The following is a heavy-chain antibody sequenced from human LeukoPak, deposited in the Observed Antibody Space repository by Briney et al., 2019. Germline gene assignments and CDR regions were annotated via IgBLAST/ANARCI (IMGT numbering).Heavy chain of an antibody. CDR1: GFTFSSYS. CDR3: AREYCSGGSCYLNAFDI. J-gene: IGHJ3*02. D-gene: IGHD2-15*01. V-gene: IGHV3-21*01. CDR2: ISSSSYI. Sequence: GGSLRLSCAASGFTFSSYSMNWVRQAPGKGLEWVSSISSSSYIFYADSVKGRFTTSRDNAKNSLDLQMNSLRAEDTALYYCAREYCSGGSCYLNAFDIWGQGTMVTVSS.